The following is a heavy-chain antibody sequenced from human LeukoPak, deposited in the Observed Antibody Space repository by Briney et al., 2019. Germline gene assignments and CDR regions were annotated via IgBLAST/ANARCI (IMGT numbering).Heavy chain of an antibody. V-gene: IGHV4-4*02. CDR2: IYHSGTT. Sequence: PSGTLSLTCAVSGAFITSSHWRSWARQPPGKGLEWIGEIYHSGTTNYNPSLKSRVTMSVDKSKNQFSLKLSSVTAADTAVYYCATYFYGDYGSYYFDYWGQGTLVTVSS. D-gene: IGHD4-17*01. CDR3: ATYFYGDYGSYYFDY. J-gene: IGHJ4*02. CDR1: GAFITSSHW.